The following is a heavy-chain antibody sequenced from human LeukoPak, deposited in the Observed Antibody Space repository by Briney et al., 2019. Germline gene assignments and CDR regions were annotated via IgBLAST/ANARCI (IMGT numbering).Heavy chain of an antibody. CDR1: GGTFSSYA. Sequence: ASVEVSCKASGGTFSSYAISWVRQAPGQGLEWMGRIIPIFGTANYAQKFQGRVTITADKSTSTAYMELSSLRSEDTAVYYCARDRVHWGSPSDKTPIDYWGQGTLVTVSS. D-gene: IGHD7-27*01. J-gene: IGHJ4*02. CDR3: ARDRVHWGSPSDKTPIDY. V-gene: IGHV1-69*06. CDR2: IIPIFGTA.